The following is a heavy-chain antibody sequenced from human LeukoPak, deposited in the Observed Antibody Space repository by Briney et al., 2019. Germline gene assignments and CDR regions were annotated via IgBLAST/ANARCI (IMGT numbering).Heavy chain of an antibody. CDR1: GFTFSSYI. J-gene: IGHJ6*02. D-gene: IGHD2-2*01. V-gene: IGHV3-64D*09. Sequence: GGSLRLSCSASGFTFSSYIMHWARQAPGKGLEYISAITSNGGTTYYADSVKGRVTISRDNSKNTLYLQMSSLRPEDTAVYYCARDWGDCSSTSCPSRGLYYYYYYGMDVWGQGTTVTVSS. CDR2: ITSNGGTT. CDR3: ARDWGDCSSTSCPSRGLYYYYYYGMDV.